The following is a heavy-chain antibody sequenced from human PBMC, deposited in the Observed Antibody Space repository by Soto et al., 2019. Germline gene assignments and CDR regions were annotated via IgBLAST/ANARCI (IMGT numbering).Heavy chain of an antibody. Sequence: SETLSLTCTVSGGSISSYYWSWIRQPPGKGLEWIGFIFRTGSTNYNPSVKSRVTISVDTSKNLFSLDLRSVTAADTSVYYCARPSKEWLANDAFDIWGQGTMVTVSS. J-gene: IGHJ3*02. D-gene: IGHD6-19*01. CDR3: ARPSKEWLANDAFDI. CDR1: GGSISSYY. V-gene: IGHV4-59*08. CDR2: IFRTGST.